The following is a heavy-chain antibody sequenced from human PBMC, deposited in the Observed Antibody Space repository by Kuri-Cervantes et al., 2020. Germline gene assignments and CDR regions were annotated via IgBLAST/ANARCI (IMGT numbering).Heavy chain of an antibody. D-gene: IGHD3-3*01. J-gene: IGHJ4*02. CDR3: ARVVTIFGVDNIGHDY. V-gene: IGHV1-18*01. Sequence: ASVKVSCKASGYTFTRYAISWVRQAPGQGLEWMGWISAYNGDTNYAQKFQGRVTMTTDTSTSTAYMELSSLRSEDTAMYYCARVVTIFGVDNIGHDYWGQGTLVTVSS. CDR1: GYTFTRYA. CDR2: ISAYNGDT.